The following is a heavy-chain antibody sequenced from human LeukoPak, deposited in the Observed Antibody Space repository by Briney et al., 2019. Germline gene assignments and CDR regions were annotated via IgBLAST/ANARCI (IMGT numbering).Heavy chain of an antibody. CDR2: ISGSGGST. CDR3: AKARGYCSSTSCSKGGYFDY. V-gene: IGHV3-23*01. Sequence: SGGSLRLSCAASGFTFSSYAMSWVRQAPGKGLEWVSAISGSGGSTYYADSVKGRFTISRDNSKNTLYLQMNSLRAEDTAVYYCAKARGYCSSTSCSKGGYFDYWGQGTLVTVSS. CDR1: GFTFSSYA. J-gene: IGHJ4*02. D-gene: IGHD2-2*01.